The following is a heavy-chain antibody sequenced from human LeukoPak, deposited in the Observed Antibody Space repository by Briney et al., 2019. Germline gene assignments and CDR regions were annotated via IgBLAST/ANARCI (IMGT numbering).Heavy chain of an antibody. CDR2: INSDGSST. Sequence: PGGSLRLSCAASGFAFSSYWMHWVRQAPGKGLVWVSRINSDGSSTSYADSVKGRFTISRDNAKNTLYLQMNSLRAEDTAVYYCARAGGTAGSNWCFDLWGRGTLVTVSS. CDR3: ARAGGTAGSNWCFDL. J-gene: IGHJ2*01. V-gene: IGHV3-74*01. D-gene: IGHD6-13*01. CDR1: GFAFSSYW.